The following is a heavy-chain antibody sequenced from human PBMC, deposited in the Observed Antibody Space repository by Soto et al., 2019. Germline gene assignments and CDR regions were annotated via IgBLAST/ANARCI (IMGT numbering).Heavy chain of an antibody. CDR2: VWYDGGNK. J-gene: IGHJ6*02. CDR1: GFTFSSYG. D-gene: IGHD5-12*01. V-gene: IGHV3-33*01. CDR3: VRAAGYSGNDYVYYYGMDV. Sequence: QVQLVESGGGVVQPGRSLRLSCAASGFTFSSYGMHWVRQAPGKGLEWVALVWYDGGNKYYADSVKGRFTISRDNSKNTLYLQMNSLRDEDTAVYYXVRAAGYSGNDYVYYYGMDVWGQGTTVTVSS.